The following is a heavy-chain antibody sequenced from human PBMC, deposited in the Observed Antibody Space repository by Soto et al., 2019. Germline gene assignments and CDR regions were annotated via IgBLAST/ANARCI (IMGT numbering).Heavy chain of an antibody. D-gene: IGHD2-8*01. CDR3: ARDSWCFDV. CDR1: GFTFSYYA. CDR2: IDTSGTST. J-gene: IGHJ4*02. Sequence: PGGSLRLSCAASGFTFSYYAMHWVRQAPGKGLEWVSRIDTSGTSTSYADSVKGRFTISRDNAKSTVTLQMNSLRAEDTGVYYCARDSWCFDVWSQGSLVTVSS. V-gene: IGHV3-74*01.